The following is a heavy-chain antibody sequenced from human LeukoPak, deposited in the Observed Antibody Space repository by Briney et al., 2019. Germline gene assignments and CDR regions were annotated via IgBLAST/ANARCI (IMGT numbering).Heavy chain of an antibody. D-gene: IGHD2-2*01. J-gene: IGHJ6*03. V-gene: IGHV4-59*01. CDR3: ARAGRYCSSTSCYLYYYYYYMDV. CDR1: GGSISSYY. Sequence: SETLSLTCTVSGGSISSYYWSWIRQPPGKGLEWIGYIYYSGSTNYNPSLKSRVTISVDTSKNQFSLKLSSVTAADTAVYYCARAGRYCSSTSCYLYYYYYYMDVWGKGTTVTVSS. CDR2: IYYSGST.